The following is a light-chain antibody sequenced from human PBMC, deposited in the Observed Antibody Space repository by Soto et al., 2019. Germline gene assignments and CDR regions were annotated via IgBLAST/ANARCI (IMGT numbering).Light chain of an antibody. Sequence: EIVMTQSPATLSVSPGERATLSCRASQSVSSNLAWYQQKPGQAPRLLIYGASTRATGIPARFSGSGSGTEFTLTISSLQSEDFAVYYCQQYNNWPPRGTFGQGTKVEIE. V-gene: IGKV3-15*01. J-gene: IGKJ1*01. CDR3: QQYNNWPPRGT. CDR1: QSVSSN. CDR2: GAS.